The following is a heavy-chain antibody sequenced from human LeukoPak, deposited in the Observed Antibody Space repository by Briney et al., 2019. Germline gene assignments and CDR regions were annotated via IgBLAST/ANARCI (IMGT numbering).Heavy chain of an antibody. V-gene: IGHV4-4*09. CDR1: GVSINSHY. CDR2: IYGSGRT. Sequence: PSETLSLTCTVSGVSINSHYLNWIRQPPGKGLEWIGYIYGSGRTNYNPSLKSRVTISVDTSKNQFSLKLSSVTAADTAVYYCARSVVNHEAYFQHWGQGTLVTVSS. CDR3: ARSVVNHEAYFQH. J-gene: IGHJ1*01. D-gene: IGHD4-23*01.